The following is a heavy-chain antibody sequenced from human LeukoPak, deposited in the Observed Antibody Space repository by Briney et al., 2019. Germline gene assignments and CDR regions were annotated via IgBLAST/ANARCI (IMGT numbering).Heavy chain of an antibody. CDR1: GGSISSYY. Sequence: KPSETLSLTCTVSGGSISSYYWSWIRQPPGKGLEWIGYIYYSGSTNYNPSLKSRVTISVDTSKNQFSLKLSSVTAADTAVYYCARGGAAVYWGQGTLVTVSS. V-gene: IGHV4-59*01. CDR3: ARGGAAVY. D-gene: IGHD6-13*01. CDR2: IYYSGST. J-gene: IGHJ4*02.